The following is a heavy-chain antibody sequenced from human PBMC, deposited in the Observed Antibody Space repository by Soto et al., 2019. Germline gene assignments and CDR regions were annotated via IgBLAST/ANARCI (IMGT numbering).Heavy chain of an antibody. V-gene: IGHV1-8*01. Sequence: QVQLVQSGAEVKKPGASVKVSCKASGYTFTSYDINWVRQATGQGLEWMGWMNPNSGNTGYAQKFQGRVTMTRTTFRITAYMELSSLRSEYTAVYYCARENTSDGMDVWGQGTTVTVSS. CDR2: MNPNSGNT. J-gene: IGHJ6*02. CDR1: GYTFTSYD. CDR3: ARENTSDGMDV. D-gene: IGHD2-2*02.